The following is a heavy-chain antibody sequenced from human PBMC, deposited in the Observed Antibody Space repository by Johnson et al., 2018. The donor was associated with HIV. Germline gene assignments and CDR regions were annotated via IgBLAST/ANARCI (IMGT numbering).Heavy chain of an antibody. CDR2: ISSDGSNK. CDR3: ARDGPPYYGGNSGGAFDI. Sequence: QVQLVESGGGVVQPGRSLRLSCAASGFSFSNYAMDWVRQAPGKGLEWVAFISSDGSNKYYADSVKGRFTISRDNSKNTLYLQMNSLRAEDTAVYYCARDGPPYYGGNSGGAFDIWGQGTMVTVSS. CDR1: GFSFSNYA. D-gene: IGHD4-23*01. J-gene: IGHJ3*02. V-gene: IGHV3-30*04.